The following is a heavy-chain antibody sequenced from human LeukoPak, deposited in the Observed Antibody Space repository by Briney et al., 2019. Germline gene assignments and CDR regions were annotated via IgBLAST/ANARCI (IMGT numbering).Heavy chain of an antibody. J-gene: IGHJ4*02. CDR2: ISYDGSNK. V-gene: IGHV3-30*18. D-gene: IGHD4-23*01. Sequence: PGGSLRLSCAASGFTFSSYGMHWVRQAPGKGLEWVAVISYDGSNKYYADSVKGRFTISRDNSKNTLYLQMNSLRAEDTAVYYCAKVLRVKYYFDYWGQGTLVTVSS. CDR3: AKVLRVKYYFDY. CDR1: GFTFSSYG.